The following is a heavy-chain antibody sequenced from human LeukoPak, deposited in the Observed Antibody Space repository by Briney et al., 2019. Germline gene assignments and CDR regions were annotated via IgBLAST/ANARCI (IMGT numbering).Heavy chain of an antibody. J-gene: IGHJ4*02. D-gene: IGHD5-24*01. Sequence: GASVKVSCKASGYTFTGYFVHWVRQAPGKGLEWMGGFDPEDGETIYAQKFQGRVTMTEDTSTDTAYMELSSLRSEDTAVYYCATVEMATINGFDYWGQGTLVTVSS. CDR1: GYTFTGYF. CDR2: FDPEDGET. CDR3: ATVEMATINGFDY. V-gene: IGHV1-24*01.